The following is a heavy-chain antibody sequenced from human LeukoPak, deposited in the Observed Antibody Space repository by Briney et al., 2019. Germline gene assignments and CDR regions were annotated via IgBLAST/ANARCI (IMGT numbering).Heavy chain of an antibody. CDR1: GFTFSSYA. CDR3: AKRADSSGYYYFDY. CDR2: ISDSGGST. D-gene: IGHD3-22*01. J-gene: IGHJ4*02. Sequence: GGSLRLSCAASGFTFSSYAMSWVRQAPGKGLEWVSAISDSGGSTYYAESVKGRFTISRDNSKNTLYLQMNSLRAEDTAVYYCAKRADSSGYYYFDYWGQGTLVTVSS. V-gene: IGHV3-23*01.